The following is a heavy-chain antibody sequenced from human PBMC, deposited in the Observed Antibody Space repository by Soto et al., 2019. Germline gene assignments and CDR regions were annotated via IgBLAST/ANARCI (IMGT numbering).Heavy chain of an antibody. D-gene: IGHD3-10*02. CDR3: ASMIGDPVLSFDS. Sequence: QVQLQESGPGLVKPSETLSLTCTVSGGSISSYYWSWIRQPPGKGLEWIGFIFYTGSTSYNPSLTXRXPTSIDTSEYQFSLKLNSVTAADTAVYYCASMIGDPVLSFDSWGQGTLVAVSS. CDR1: GGSISSYY. V-gene: IGHV4-59*01. CDR2: IFYTGST. J-gene: IGHJ5*01.